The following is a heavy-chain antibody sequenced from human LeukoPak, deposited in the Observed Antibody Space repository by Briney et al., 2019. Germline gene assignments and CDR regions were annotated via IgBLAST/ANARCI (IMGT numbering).Heavy chain of an antibody. CDR2: IYYSGST. V-gene: IGHV4-39*07. Sequence: SETLSLTCTVSGGSISSSSYYWGWIRQPPGKGLEWIGSIYYSGSTNYNPSLKSRVTISVDTSKNQFSLKLSSVTAADTAVYYCARGWSGSYYYLDYWGQGTLVTVSS. CDR3: ARGWSGSYYYLDY. J-gene: IGHJ4*02. CDR1: GGSISSSSYY. D-gene: IGHD1-26*01.